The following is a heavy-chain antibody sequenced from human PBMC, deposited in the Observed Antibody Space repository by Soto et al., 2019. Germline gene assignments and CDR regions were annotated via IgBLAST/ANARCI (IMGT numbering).Heavy chain of an antibody. J-gene: IGHJ4*02. CDR3: ARETYSFNDY. CDR1: GFTFSGYW. Sequence: EVQLVESGGGLVLPGGSLRLSCAASGFTFSGYWMHWVRQAPGEGLVWVSCINPDGGSTNYADSVKGRFTISRDNAKNTLFLQMNGLRAEDTAVYYCARETYSFNDYWGRGTLVTVSS. V-gene: IGHV3-74*01. D-gene: IGHD4-4*01. CDR2: INPDGGST.